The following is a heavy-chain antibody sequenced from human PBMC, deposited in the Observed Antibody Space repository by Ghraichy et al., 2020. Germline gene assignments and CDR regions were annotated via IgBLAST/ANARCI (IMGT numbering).Heavy chain of an antibody. CDR1: GFTFDNYG. CDR3: AKDSVVKKHQLRPDALDV. Sequence: GGSLRLSCEASGFTFDNYGMSWVRQAPGKGLEWVSAVSGSGASTFYADSVKGRFTISRDNPKNTIYVQMNSLRVEDTALYYCAKDSVVKKHQLRPDALDVWGQGTLVTVSS. D-gene: IGHD1-1*01. CDR2: VSGSGAST. J-gene: IGHJ3*01. V-gene: IGHV3-23*01.